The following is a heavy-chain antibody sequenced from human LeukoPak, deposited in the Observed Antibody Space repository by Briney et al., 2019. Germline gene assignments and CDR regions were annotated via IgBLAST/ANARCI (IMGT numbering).Heavy chain of an antibody. J-gene: IGHJ3*02. V-gene: IGHV1-69*06. CDR1: GGTFSSYA. Sequence: SVKVSCKASGGTFSSYAISWVRQAPGQGLEWMGGIIPIFGTTNSAQKFQGRVTITADKSTSTAYMELSSLRSEDTAVYYCARVYCGDDCFLADAFDIWGQGTMVTVSS. CDR3: ARVYCGDDCFLADAFDI. CDR2: IIPIFGTT. D-gene: IGHD2-21*02.